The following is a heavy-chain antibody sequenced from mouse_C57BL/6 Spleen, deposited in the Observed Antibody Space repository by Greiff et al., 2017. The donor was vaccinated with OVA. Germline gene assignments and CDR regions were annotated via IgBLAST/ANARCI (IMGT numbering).Heavy chain of an antibody. CDR3: ARGGWDVGVFDY. J-gene: IGHJ2*01. Sequence: VQLQQSGPELVKPGASVTISCKASGYAFSSSWLNWVKQRPGKGLEWIGRIYPGDGDTNYNGKFKGKATLTADKSSSTAYMQLSSLTSEDSAVYFCARGGWDVGVFDYGGQGTTLTVSS. D-gene: IGHD4-1*01. CDR2: IYPGDGDT. V-gene: IGHV1-82*01. CDR1: GYAFSSSW.